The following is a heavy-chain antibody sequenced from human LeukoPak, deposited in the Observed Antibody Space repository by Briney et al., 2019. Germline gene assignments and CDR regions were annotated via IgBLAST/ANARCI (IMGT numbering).Heavy chain of an antibody. J-gene: IGHJ4*02. CDR3: VKHSAPVLAAARFDY. Sequence: GGSLRLSCAASGFTFSTYAMNWVRQAPGKRLEWVSSITGSGRDTYYAGSVKGRITISRDNSRNTLYLQMNSLRAEDTALYYCVKHSAPVLAAARFDYWGQGKPGHRLL. D-gene: IGHD2-2*01. CDR2: ITGSGRDT. V-gene: IGHV3-23*01. CDR1: GFTFSTYA.